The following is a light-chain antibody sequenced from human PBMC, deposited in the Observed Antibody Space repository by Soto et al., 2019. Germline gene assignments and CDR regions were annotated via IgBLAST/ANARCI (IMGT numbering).Light chain of an antibody. Sequence: QSVLTQPAFVSGSPGQSITISCTGTSSDVGGYNYVSWYQQHPGKAPKLMIYEVSNRPSGVSNRFSGSKFGNTASLTISGLQAEDEADYYCSSYTSSSIDYVFGTGTKVTVL. V-gene: IGLV2-14*01. J-gene: IGLJ1*01. CDR1: SSDVGGYNY. CDR2: EVS. CDR3: SSYTSSSIDYV.